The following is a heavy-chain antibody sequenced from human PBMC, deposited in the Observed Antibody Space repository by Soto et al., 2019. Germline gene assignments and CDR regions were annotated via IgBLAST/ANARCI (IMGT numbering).Heavy chain of an antibody. J-gene: IGHJ6*02. V-gene: IGHV5-51*01. CDR1: GYNFATDW. D-gene: IGHD5-18*01. Sequence: GESLKISCKGSGYNFATDWIGWVRQMPGKALEWMGIIYPADSDTRYSPSSQGQVTISADKSISTAYLQWSSLKASDTAMYFCARYWHSYSLNYYRGMDVWGQGTTVTVSS. CDR3: ARYWHSYSLNYYRGMDV. CDR2: IYPADSDT.